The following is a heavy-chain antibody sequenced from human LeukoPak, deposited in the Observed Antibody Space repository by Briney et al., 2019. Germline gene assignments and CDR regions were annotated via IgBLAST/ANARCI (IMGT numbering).Heavy chain of an antibody. V-gene: IGHV1-46*01. CDR2: INPSAGGT. CDR1: GYTFTNFY. CDR3: ARASAGTYYDFWSNFDY. J-gene: IGHJ4*02. Sequence: ASVKVSCKASGYTFTNFYIHWVRQAPGQGLEWMGIINPSAGGTSYAQKFQGRVTMTRDTSTSAVYMELSSLRSEDTAVYYCARASAGTYYDFWSNFDYWGQGTLVTVSS. D-gene: IGHD3-3*01.